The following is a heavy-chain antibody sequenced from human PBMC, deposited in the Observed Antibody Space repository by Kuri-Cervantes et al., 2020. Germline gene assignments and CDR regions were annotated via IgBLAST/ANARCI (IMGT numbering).Heavy chain of an antibody. CDR3: ARVTGRRVRSYFDY. V-gene: IGHV1-18*01. Sequence: ASVKVSCKASGYTFTTYGISWVRQAPGQGLEWMGWISPYNNNTNYAQKLQGRVTLTRNTSTSTAYMELSSLRSDDTAVYYCARVTGRRVRSYFDYWGQGTLVTVSS. CDR2: ISPYNNNT. CDR1: GYTFTTYG. J-gene: IGHJ4*02. D-gene: IGHD3-3*01.